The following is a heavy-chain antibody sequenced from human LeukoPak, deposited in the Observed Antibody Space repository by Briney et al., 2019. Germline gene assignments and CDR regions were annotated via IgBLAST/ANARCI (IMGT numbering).Heavy chain of an antibody. J-gene: IGHJ4*02. Sequence: GASVKVSCKASGYTFTGYYIHWVRQAPGQGLEWMGWISPNSGGTNYAQKFQGRVTMTRDTSISTAYMELSRLRSDDTAVYYCARDSGERGSGSYLIAYWGQGTLVTVSS. D-gene: IGHD3-10*01. CDR1: GYTFTGYY. CDR3: ARDSGERGSGSYLIAY. V-gene: IGHV1-2*02. CDR2: ISPNSGGT.